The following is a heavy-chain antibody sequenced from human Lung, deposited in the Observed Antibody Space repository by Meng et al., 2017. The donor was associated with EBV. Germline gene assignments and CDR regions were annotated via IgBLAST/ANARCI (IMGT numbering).Heavy chain of an antibody. J-gene: IGHJ4*02. CDR3: ARQSGYFDY. CDR2: IYYSGST. CDR1: GGSISSYY. D-gene: IGHD3-10*01. V-gene: IGHV4-59*08. Sequence: QVQLQESGPGLVKPSETLSRPCTGSGGSISSYYWSWIRQPPGKGLEWIGHIYYSGSTNYNPSLKSRVTISVDTSKNQFSLKLSSVTATDTAVYYCARQSGYFDYWGQGTLVTVSS.